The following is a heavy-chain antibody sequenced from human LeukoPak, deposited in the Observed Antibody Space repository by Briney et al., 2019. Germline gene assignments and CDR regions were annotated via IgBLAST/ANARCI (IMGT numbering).Heavy chain of an antibody. J-gene: IGHJ4*02. D-gene: IGHD3-16*02. CDR3: AKTYDYVWGSYRPFDY. CDR2: ISGSGGST. CDR1: GFTFSSYA. V-gene: IGHV3-23*01. Sequence: PGGSLRLSCAASGFTFSSYAMSWVRQAPGKGLEWVSAISGSGGSTYYADSVKGRFTISRDNSKNTLYLQMNSLRAEDTAVYYCAKTYDYVWGSYRPFDYWGQGTLVTVSS.